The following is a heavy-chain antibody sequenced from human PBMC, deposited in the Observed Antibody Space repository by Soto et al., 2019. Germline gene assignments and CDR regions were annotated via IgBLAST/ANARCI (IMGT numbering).Heavy chain of an antibody. V-gene: IGHV1-18*01. CDR2: ISAYNGNT. CDR1: GYTFTSYA. J-gene: IGHJ4*02. CDR3: ARVLSSGLLLCDY. Sequence: ASVKVSCKASGYTFTSYAMHWVRQAPGQGLEWMGWISAYNGNTNYAQKLQGRVTMTTDTSTSTAYMELRSLRSDDTAVYYCARVLSSGLLLCDYWGQGTLVTVSS. D-gene: IGHD3-10*02.